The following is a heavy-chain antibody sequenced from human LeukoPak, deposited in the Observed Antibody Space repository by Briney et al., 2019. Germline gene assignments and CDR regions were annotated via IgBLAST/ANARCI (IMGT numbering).Heavy chain of an antibody. CDR2: IYYSGST. Sequence: SETLSLTCTVSGGSISSYYWSWIRQPPGKGLEWIGYIYYSGSTNYNPSLKSRVTISVDASKNQFSLKLSSVTAADTAVYYCARDHTGMDVWGQGTTVTVSS. V-gene: IGHV4-59*01. CDR1: GGSISSYY. CDR3: ARDHTGMDV. J-gene: IGHJ6*02.